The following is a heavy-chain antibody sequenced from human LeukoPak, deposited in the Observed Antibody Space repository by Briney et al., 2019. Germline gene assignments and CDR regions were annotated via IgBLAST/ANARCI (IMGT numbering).Heavy chain of an antibody. CDR3: AKDTGYTSGRLDY. J-gene: IGHJ4*02. CDR1: GFTFSSYG. V-gene: IGHV3-30*02. Sequence: GGTLRLSCAASGFTFSSYGMSWVRQAPGKGLEWVALIHYDGSKEYYADSVRGRFTISRDNSKNTLYLQMNSLTTADTGVYYCAKDTGYTSGRLDYWGQGTLLSVSS. D-gene: IGHD6-19*01. CDR2: IHYDGSKE.